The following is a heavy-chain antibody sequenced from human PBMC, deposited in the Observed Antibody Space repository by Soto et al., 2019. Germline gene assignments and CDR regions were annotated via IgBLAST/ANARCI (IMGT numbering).Heavy chain of an antibody. CDR1: GGSFSGYY. J-gene: IGHJ4*02. CDR3: ARAAEHGGFDY. CDR2: INHSGST. Sequence: QVQLQQWGAGLLKPSETLSLTCAVYGGSFSGYYWSWIRQPPGKGLEWIGEINHSGSTNYNPSLKIRVTISVDTSKNQFSLKLSSVTAADTAVYYCARAAEHGGFDYWGQGTLVTVSS. V-gene: IGHV4-34*01. D-gene: IGHD2-15*01.